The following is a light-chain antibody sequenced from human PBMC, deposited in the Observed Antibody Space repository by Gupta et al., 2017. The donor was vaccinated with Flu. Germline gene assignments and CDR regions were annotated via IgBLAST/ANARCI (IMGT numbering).Light chain of an antibody. CDR2: EVS. V-gene: IGLV2-8*03. Sequence: SVTISCTGTSSDVGTYNYVSWYRQYPGKAPKLIIYEVSRRPSGVPDRFFGSKSGNTASLTVSGLQAEDEADYYCSSYGGSNNFVFGTGTKVTVL. J-gene: IGLJ1*01. CDR1: SSDVGTYNY. CDR3: SSYGGSNNFV.